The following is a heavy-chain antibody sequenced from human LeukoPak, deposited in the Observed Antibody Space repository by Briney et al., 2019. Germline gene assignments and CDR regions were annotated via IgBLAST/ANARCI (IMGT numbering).Heavy chain of an antibody. CDR3: ARGGYYGSGNDFRFDP. V-gene: IGHV4-39*07. CDR1: GDSISSSNSY. CDR2: IYYSGNT. D-gene: IGHD3-10*01. J-gene: IGHJ5*02. Sequence: SETLSLTCTVSGDSISSSNSYWGWIRQPPGKGLEWIGSIYYSGNTYYNASLKSRVTISVDTSKNQFSLKLISVTAADTAVYYCARGGYYGSGNDFRFDPWGQGTLVTVSS.